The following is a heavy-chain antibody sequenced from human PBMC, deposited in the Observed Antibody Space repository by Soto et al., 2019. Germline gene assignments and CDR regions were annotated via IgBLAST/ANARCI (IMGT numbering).Heavy chain of an antibody. Sequence: SENLSLTCTGSGGSISSYYWSWIRQPPGKGLEWIGYIYYTGTTNYNPSLKSRVTISVDTSKNQFSLKLSSVTTADTAVYYCTILRWADYGGLFALRAQGTFVTGSS. CDR2: IYYTGTT. D-gene: IGHD4-17*01. J-gene: IGHJ4*02. CDR1: GGSISSYY. V-gene: IGHV4-59*01. CDR3: TILRWADYGGLFAL.